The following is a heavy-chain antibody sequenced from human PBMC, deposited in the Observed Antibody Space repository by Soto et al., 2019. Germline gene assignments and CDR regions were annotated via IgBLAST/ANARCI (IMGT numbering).Heavy chain of an antibody. Sequence: SETLSLTCTVSGDSISTYYWSLIRQPPGKGLEWIGYICCSGSTNYNPSLKSRVTISVDTSKNQFSLKLSSVTAADTAVYFCAREVSWTGFYQTWGQGTPVTVS. V-gene: IGHV4-59*01. D-gene: IGHD3-3*01. CDR1: GDSISTYY. J-gene: IGHJ4*02. CDR3: AREVSWTGFYQT. CDR2: ICCSGST.